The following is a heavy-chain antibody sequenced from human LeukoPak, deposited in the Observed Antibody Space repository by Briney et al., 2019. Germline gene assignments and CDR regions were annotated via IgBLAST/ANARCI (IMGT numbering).Heavy chain of an antibody. Sequence: GGSLRLSCAASGFTFTSYGMHWVRQAPGKGLEWVAVVTYDGSNQYYADSVKGRFTISRDNSENTLFLQMNSLRPDDTAVYYCARDRYDILTGSPTRWGQGTLVTVSS. J-gene: IGHJ4*02. CDR2: VTYDGSNQ. V-gene: IGHV3-30*03. CDR1: GFTFTSYG. CDR3: ARDRYDILTGSPTR. D-gene: IGHD3-9*01.